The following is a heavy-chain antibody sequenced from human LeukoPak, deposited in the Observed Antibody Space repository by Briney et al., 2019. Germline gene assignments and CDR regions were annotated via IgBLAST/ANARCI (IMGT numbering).Heavy chain of an antibody. D-gene: IGHD3-16*02. J-gene: IGHJ4*02. Sequence: SEPLSLTCTVSGGSISSYYWSWIRQPPGKGLEWIGYIYYSGSTNYNPSLKSRVTISVDTSKSQFSLKLSSVTAADTAVYYCARGSAGELSLRPLWVRGDYYFDYWGQGTLVTVSS. CDR1: GGSISSYY. CDR3: ARGSAGELSLRPLWVRGDYYFDY. V-gene: IGHV4-59*13. CDR2: IYYSGST.